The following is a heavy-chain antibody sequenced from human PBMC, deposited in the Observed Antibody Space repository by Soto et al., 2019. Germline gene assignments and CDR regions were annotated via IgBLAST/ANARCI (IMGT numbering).Heavy chain of an antibody. Sequence: GASVKVSCKASGGTFSSFAISWVRQAPGQGLEWMGGIVPLFGTANSAQKFQGRVTITADKSTSTAYMELSSLRSEDTAVYYCARGEKNWGCSGGSCWAFAFDIWGQGTMVTVSS. CDR3: ARGEKNWGCSGGSCWAFAFDI. CDR1: GGTFSSFA. CDR2: IVPLFGTA. V-gene: IGHV1-69*06. D-gene: IGHD2-15*01. J-gene: IGHJ3*02.